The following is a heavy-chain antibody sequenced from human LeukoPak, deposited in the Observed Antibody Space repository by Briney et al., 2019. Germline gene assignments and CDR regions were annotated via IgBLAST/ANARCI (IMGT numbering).Heavy chain of an antibody. V-gene: IGHV3-23*01. CDR2: ITGSGGST. D-gene: IGHD2-15*01. J-gene: IGHJ4*02. CDR1: GFTFSSYA. CDR3: AKDEREAPAATED. Sequence: GGSLRLSCAASGFTFSSYAMSWVRHAPGKGREWVSAITGSGGSTYYADSVKGRFTISRDNSKNTLYLQMNTLRAEDTAVYYCAKDEREAPAATEDWDQGTLVTVSS.